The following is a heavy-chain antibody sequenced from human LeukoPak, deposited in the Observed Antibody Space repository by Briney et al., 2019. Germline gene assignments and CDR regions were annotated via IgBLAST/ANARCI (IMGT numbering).Heavy chain of an antibody. D-gene: IGHD1-7*01. V-gene: IGHV4-38-2*01. J-gene: IGHJ4*02. Sequence: SETLSLTCAVSGYSLSSGYYWGWIRQPPGKGLEWIGSIYYSGSTYYNPSLKSRVTISVDTSKNTFSLKLSSVTAADTAVYYCARLQLSPFPGTHGRETRYPPRPTYYFDYWGQGTLVTVSS. CDR1: GYSLSSGYY. CDR3: ARLQLSPFPGTHGRETRYPPRPTYYFDY. CDR2: IYYSGST.